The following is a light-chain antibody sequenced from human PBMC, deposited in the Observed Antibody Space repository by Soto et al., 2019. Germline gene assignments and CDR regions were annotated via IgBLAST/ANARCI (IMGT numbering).Light chain of an antibody. CDR2: EVS. CDR3: NSYTSSTTYV. V-gene: IGLV2-14*01. CDR1: SSDVGSYNY. Sequence: QSDLTQPASVSGSPGQSITISCTGTSSDVGSYNYVSWYQQHPGKAPKLMIFEVSNRPSGISNRFSGSKSGNTASLTISGLQAEDEADYYCNSYTSSTTYVFGTGTKLTVL. J-gene: IGLJ1*01.